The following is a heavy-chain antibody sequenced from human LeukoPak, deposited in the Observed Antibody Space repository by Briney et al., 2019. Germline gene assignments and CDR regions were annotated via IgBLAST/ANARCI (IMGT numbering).Heavy chain of an antibody. D-gene: IGHD2-21*01. Sequence: SETLSLTCTVSGGSISSYYWSWLRQPAGKGLEWIGRIYSSGSTNYNPSLKSRVTMSVDTSKNQFSLKLSSVTAADTAVYYCARDGGYCDGNTCYNHYYYMDVWGKGTTVTISS. CDR2: IYSSGST. J-gene: IGHJ6*03. CDR3: ARDGGYCDGNTCYNHYYYMDV. CDR1: GGSISSYY. V-gene: IGHV4-4*07.